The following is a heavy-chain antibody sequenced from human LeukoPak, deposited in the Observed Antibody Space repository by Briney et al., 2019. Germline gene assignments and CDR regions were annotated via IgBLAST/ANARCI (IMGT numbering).Heavy chain of an antibody. CDR3: ARGSSSWPYYYYMDV. D-gene: IGHD6-13*01. V-gene: IGHV1-69*06. J-gene: IGHJ6*03. CDR1: GGTFSSYA. CDR2: IIPIFGTA. Sequence: ASVKVSCKASGGTFSSYAISWVRQAPGQGLEWMGGIIPIFGTANYAQKFQGRVTITADKSTSTAYMELSSLRSEDTAVYYCARGSSSWPYYYYMDVWGKGTTVTVSS.